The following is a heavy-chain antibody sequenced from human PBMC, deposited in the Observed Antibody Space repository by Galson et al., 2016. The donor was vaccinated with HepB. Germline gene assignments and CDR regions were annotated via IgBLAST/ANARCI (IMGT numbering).Heavy chain of an antibody. CDR3: APYCSGGPCFLSLPP. CDR2: IIPNVAVV. CDR1: GGTFSNYA. J-gene: IGHJ5*02. D-gene: IGHD2-15*01. Sequence: SVKVSCKASGGTFSNYAISWVRQAPGQGLEWMGRIIPNVAVVSYAQRLQGRLTITADKSTSTVYMQLTGLTSDDSGLYYCAPYCSGGPCFLSLPPWGQGTLVTVSS. V-gene: IGHV1-69*04.